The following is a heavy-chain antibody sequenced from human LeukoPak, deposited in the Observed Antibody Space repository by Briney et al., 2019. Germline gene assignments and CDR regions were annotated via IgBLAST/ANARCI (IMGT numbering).Heavy chain of an antibody. Sequence: GGSLRLSCAASGFTVSSNYMSWVRQAPGKGLEWVSVIYSGGSTYYADSVKGRFTISRDNSKNTLYLQMNSLRAEDTAVYYCARDNYGDYLFDYRGQGTLVTVSS. D-gene: IGHD4-17*01. J-gene: IGHJ4*02. CDR2: IYSGGST. CDR3: ARDNYGDYLFDY. V-gene: IGHV3-66*01. CDR1: GFTVSSNY.